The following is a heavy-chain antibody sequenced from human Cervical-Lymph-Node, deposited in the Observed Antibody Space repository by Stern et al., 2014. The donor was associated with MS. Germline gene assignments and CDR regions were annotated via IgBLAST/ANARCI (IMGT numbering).Heavy chain of an antibody. J-gene: IGHJ6*02. Sequence: VQLVESGGGLVQPGRSLRLSCAASGFTFSSYGMHWVRQAPGKGLEWVAAISYDGSNKYYADSVKGRFTISRDNSKNTLYLQMNSLRAEDTAVYYCAKSSSPSHYYYYGMDVWGQGTTVTVSS. D-gene: IGHD6-6*01. CDR3: AKSSSPSHYYYYGMDV. CDR1: GFTFSSYG. CDR2: ISYDGSNK. V-gene: IGHV3-30*18.